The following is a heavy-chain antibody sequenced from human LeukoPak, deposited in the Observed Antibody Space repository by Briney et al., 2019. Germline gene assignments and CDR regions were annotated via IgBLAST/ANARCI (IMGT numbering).Heavy chain of an antibody. CDR3: ALGIAAAGSRDY. CDR2: IRYDGSNK. D-gene: IGHD6-13*01. V-gene: IGHV3-30*02. Sequence: GGSLRLSCAASGFTFSSHGMHWVRQAPGKGLEWVAFIRYDGSNKYYADSVKGRFTISRDNSKNTLYLQMNSLRAEDTAVYYCALGIAAAGSRDYWGQGTLVTVSS. CDR1: GFTFSSHG. J-gene: IGHJ4*02.